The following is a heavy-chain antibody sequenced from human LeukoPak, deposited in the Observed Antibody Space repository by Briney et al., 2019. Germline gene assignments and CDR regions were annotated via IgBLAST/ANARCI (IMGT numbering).Heavy chain of an antibody. CDR2: IVVGSGNT. Sequence: ASVKVSCEASGFTFTSSAMQWVRQARGQRLEGIGWIVVGSGNTNYAQKFQERVTITRDMSTSTAYMELSSLGSEDTAVYCCAAALYDFWSGYYSGFDYWGQGTLVTVSS. J-gene: IGHJ4*02. D-gene: IGHD3-3*01. V-gene: IGHV1-58*02. CDR3: AAALYDFWSGYYSGFDY. CDR1: GFTFTSSA.